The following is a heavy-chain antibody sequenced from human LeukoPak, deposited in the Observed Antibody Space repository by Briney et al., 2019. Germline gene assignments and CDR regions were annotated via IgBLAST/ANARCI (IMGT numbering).Heavy chain of an antibody. V-gene: IGHV3-21*01. D-gene: IGHD3-22*01. CDR1: GFTFSSYS. Sequence: PGGSLRLSCVASGFTFSSYSMNWVRQAPGKGLEWVSSISSSSSYIYYTDSLKGRFTISRDNAKNSLYLQMNSLRAEDTAVYYCARDGHYYDNSFYYYYMDVWGKGTTVTVSS. CDR2: ISSSSSYI. CDR3: ARDGHYYDNSFYYYYMDV. J-gene: IGHJ6*03.